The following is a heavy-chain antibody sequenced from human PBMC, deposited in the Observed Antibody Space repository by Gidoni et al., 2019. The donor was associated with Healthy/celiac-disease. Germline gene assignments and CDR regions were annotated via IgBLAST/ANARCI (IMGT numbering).Heavy chain of an antibody. V-gene: IGHV3-30-3*01. J-gene: IGHJ5*02. CDR3: ARGEYDILTGSHWFDP. CDR2: ISYDGSNK. CDR1: GFTFSGYA. D-gene: IGHD3-9*01. Sequence: QVQLVESGGGVVQPGRSLRLSCAASGFTFSGYAMHWVRQAPGKGLEWVAVISYDGSNKYYADSVKGRFTISRDNSKNTLYLKMNSLRAEDTAVYYCARGEYDILTGSHWFDPWGQGTLVTVSS.